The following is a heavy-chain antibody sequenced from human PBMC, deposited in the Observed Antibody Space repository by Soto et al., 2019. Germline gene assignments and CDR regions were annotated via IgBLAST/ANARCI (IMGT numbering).Heavy chain of an antibody. CDR1: GYTFTSFG. D-gene: IGHD6-13*01. V-gene: IGHV1-18*01. CDR3: ARDTYPPHIAAAGSDY. Sequence: QVQLVQSGVEVKKRGASVKVSCKASGYTFTSFGISWVRQAPGQGLEWMGWISGYNGNTNYAQKLQGRVTMTTDTSTSTAYMELRSRRSDDTAVYYCARDTYPPHIAAAGSDYWGQGTLVTVSS. J-gene: IGHJ4*02. CDR2: ISGYNGNT.